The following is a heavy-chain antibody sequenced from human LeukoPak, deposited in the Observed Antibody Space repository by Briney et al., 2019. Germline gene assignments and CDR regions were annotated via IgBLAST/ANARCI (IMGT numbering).Heavy chain of an antibody. V-gene: IGHV1-18*01. J-gene: IGHJ6*02. Sequence: GASVKVSCKASGYTFTSYGISWVRQAPGQGLEWMGWISAYNGNTNYAQKLQGRVTMTTDTSTSTAYMELRSLRSGDTAVYYCARTDSSSSGGYYGMDVWGQGTTVTVSS. CDR1: GYTFTSYG. CDR3: ARTDSSSSGGYYGMDV. D-gene: IGHD6-6*01. CDR2: ISAYNGNT.